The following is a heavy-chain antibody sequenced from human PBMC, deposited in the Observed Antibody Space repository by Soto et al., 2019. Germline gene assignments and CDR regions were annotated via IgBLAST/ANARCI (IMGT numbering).Heavy chain of an antibody. J-gene: IGHJ4*02. Sequence: QITLKESGPTLVKPTQTLTLTCSFSGFSLSTSGVCVCWIRQPPGTALEWLALVYWNDDKRYSPSLKSRLTITKDTARNQVVLTMTNMDPVDTATYFCAHSPYQVPIHFWGQGILGTGSS. CDR3: AHSPYQVPIHF. CDR2: VYWNDDK. CDR1: GFSLSTSGVC. V-gene: IGHV2-5*01.